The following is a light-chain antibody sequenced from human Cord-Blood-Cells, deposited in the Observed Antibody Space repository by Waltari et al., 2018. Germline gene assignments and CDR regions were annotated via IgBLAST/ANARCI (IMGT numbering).Light chain of an antibody. CDR1: SSDVGGYNS. CDR2: DFS. V-gene: IGLV2-11*01. J-gene: IGLJ2*01. Sequence: QSALTQPRSVSGSPGQSVTISCTGTSSDVGGYNSVSRYQQHPGKAPELMIYDFSKRPSGVPDRFSGSKSGNTASLTISGLQAEDEADYYCCSYAGSYTFVVFGGGTKLTVL. CDR3: CSYAGSYTFVV.